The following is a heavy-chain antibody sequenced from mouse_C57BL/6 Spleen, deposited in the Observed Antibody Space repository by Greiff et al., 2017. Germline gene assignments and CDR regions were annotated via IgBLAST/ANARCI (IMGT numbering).Heavy chain of an antibody. V-gene: IGHV1-42*01. J-gene: IGHJ4*01. Sequence: EVQLQQSGPELVKPGASVKISCKASGYSFTGYYMNWVKQSPEKSLEWIGEINPSTGGTTYNQKFKAKATLTVDKSSSTAYMQLKRLTSEDSAVYYGTRAYSYYAMDYWGQGTSVTVSA. CDR3: TRAYSYYAMDY. CDR1: GYSFTGYY. CDR2: INPSTGGT. D-gene: IGHD2-10*01.